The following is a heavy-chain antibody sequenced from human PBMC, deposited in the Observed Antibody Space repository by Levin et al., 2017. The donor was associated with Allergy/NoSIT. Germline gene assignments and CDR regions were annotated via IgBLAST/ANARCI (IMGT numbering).Heavy chain of an antibody. J-gene: IGHJ6*02. CDR1: GYTFTSYA. V-gene: IGHV1-3*01. D-gene: IGHD2-2*01. CDR3: ARRIVVVPAARLRYYYYGMDV. Sequence: RASVKVSCKASGYTFTSYAMHWVRQAPGQRLEWMGWINAGNGNTKYSQKFQGRVTITRDTSASTAYMELSSLRSEDTAVYYCARRIVVVPAARLRYYYYGMDVWGQGTTVTVSS. CDR2: INAGNGNT.